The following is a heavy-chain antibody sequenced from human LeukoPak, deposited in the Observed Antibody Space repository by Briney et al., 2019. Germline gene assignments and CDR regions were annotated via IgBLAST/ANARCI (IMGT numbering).Heavy chain of an antibody. Sequence: GGSLRLSCVASGFSFSSYWMTWVRQVPGRGLEWVANIKKDGSEKNYVDSVKGRFTISRDNAKNSVYLQMNSLRAEDTSVYYCVASYYVDCFDLWGQGTLVTVSS. D-gene: IGHD3-10*01. CDR3: VASYYVDCFDL. V-gene: IGHV3-7*01. J-gene: IGHJ5*02. CDR2: IKKDGSEK. CDR1: GFSFSSYW.